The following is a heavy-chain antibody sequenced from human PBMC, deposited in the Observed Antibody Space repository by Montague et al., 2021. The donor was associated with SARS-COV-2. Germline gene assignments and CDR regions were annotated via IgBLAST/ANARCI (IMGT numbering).Heavy chain of an antibody. J-gene: IGHJ3*02. V-gene: IGHV4-39*01. Sequence: SETLSLTCTVSGGSISSSSYYWGWIRQPPGKGLEWIGSIYYSGSTYYNPSPKSRVTISVDTSKNQFSLRLSSVTAADTAVYYCASPTYYYDGSGSDAFDIWGQGTMVTVSS. CDR1: GGSISSSSYY. CDR2: IYYSGST. CDR3: ASPTYYYDGSGSDAFDI. D-gene: IGHD3-22*01.